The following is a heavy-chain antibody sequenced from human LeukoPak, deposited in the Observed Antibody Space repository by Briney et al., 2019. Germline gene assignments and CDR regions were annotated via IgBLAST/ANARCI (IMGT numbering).Heavy chain of an antibody. Sequence: GGSLRLSCAVSGFTVGYNYMNWVRQAPGKGLEWVSYISSSSSTIYYADSVKGRFTISRDNAKNSLYLQMNSLRAEDTAVYYCARNGRDLSSWYSYYYYYYMDVWGKGTTVTVSS. J-gene: IGHJ6*03. CDR2: ISSSSSTI. CDR3: ARNGRDLSSWYSYYYYYYMDV. V-gene: IGHV3-48*04. CDR1: GFTVGYNY. D-gene: IGHD6-13*01.